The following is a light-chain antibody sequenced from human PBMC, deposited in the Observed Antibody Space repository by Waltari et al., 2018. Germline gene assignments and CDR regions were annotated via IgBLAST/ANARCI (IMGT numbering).Light chain of an antibody. Sequence: DIQMTQSPSSLSASVGDRVTITCQASQDISNYLNWYQQKPGKAPKLLIYDASNLETGVPSRFSGSGSGTDFTFTISSLQPEDIGIYYCQQRSDWPGTFGQGTRLEI. CDR3: QQRSDWPGT. CDR2: DAS. V-gene: IGKV1-33*01. CDR1: QDISNY. J-gene: IGKJ1*01.